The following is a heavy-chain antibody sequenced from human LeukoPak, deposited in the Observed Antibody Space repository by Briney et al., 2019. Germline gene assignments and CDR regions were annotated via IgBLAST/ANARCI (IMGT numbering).Heavy chain of an antibody. V-gene: IGHV3-23*01. CDR1: GFTFSNYA. CDR2: INPNDGASGAT. CDR3: AKGSLGSWYYFDY. D-gene: IGHD6-13*01. J-gene: IGHJ4*02. Sequence: GGSLRLSCQASGFTFSNYAMSWVRQAPGKGLEWVSSINPNDGASGATFFTDSVKGRFTISRDDSRSVVYLQMNFLSAEDTAVYYCAKGSLGSWYYFDYWGQGTLVTVSS.